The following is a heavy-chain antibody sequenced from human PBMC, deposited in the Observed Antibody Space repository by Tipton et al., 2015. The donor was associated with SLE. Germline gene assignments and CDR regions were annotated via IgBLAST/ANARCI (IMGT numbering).Heavy chain of an antibody. CDR2: ITGSGGTT. CDR1: GFTFSSYA. V-gene: IGHV3-23*01. CDR3: AGSYDFWSGFSLDY. Sequence: GSLRLSCAASGFTFSSYAMSWVRQAPGEGLEWVSAITGSGGTTYYADSVKGRFTISRDNSKNTLYLQMNSLRAEDTAVYYCAGSYDFWSGFSLDYWGQGTLVTVSS. J-gene: IGHJ4*02. D-gene: IGHD3-3*01.